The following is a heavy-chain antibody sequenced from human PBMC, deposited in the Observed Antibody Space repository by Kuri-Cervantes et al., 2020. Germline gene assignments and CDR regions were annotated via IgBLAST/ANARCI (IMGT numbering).Heavy chain of an antibody. Sequence: GGSLRLSCAASGFTFSSYWMSWVRQAPGKGLEWVANIKQDGSEKYYVDSVEGRFTISRDNAKGSLYLQMNSPRADDTAVYYCARPRHSASWYEFDYWGQGTLVTVSS. J-gene: IGHJ4*02. CDR3: ARPRHSASWYEFDY. CDR1: GFTFSSYW. D-gene: IGHD6-13*01. CDR2: IKQDGSEK. V-gene: IGHV3-7*01.